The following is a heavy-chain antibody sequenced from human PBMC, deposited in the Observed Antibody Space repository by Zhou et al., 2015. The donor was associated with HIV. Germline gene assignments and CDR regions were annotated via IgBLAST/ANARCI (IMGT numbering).Heavy chain of an antibody. CDR2: IIPLFRAA. CDR1: GGTFKTNA. Sequence: QVKLVQSGAEVKKPGSSVKVSCKASGGTFKTNAFSWVRQAPGQGLQWMGGIIPLFRAADYVEKFQDRVSMTADRSTNTAYMEVRSLRYEDTAVYYCARDRGAARPDWRYFDLWGRGTLVTVSS. D-gene: IGHD6-6*01. V-gene: IGHV1-69*06. J-gene: IGHJ2*01. CDR3: ARDRGAARPDWRYFDL.